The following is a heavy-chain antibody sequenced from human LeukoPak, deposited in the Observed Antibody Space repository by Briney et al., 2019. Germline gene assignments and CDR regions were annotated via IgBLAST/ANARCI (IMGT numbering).Heavy chain of an antibody. D-gene: IGHD4-17*01. Sequence: PGGSLRLSCAASGSTFSSYAMHWVRQAPGKGLEYVSAISSNGGSTYYANSVKGRFTISRDNSKNTLYLQMGSLRAEDMAVYYCARSRGDDYGDVWGQGTLVTVSS. J-gene: IGHJ4*02. CDR2: ISSNGGST. CDR1: GSTFSSYA. V-gene: IGHV3-64*01. CDR3: ARSRGDDYGDV.